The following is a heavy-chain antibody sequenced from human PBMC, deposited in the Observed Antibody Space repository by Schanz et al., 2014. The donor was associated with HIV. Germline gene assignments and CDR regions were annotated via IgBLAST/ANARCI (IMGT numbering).Heavy chain of an antibody. CDR2: ISESGRYT. Sequence: EVQLLESGGGLVQPGGSLRLSCAASGLTFSDYAMTWVRQGAGKGLEWVSTISESGRYTYYADSVKGRFTISRDNSKNTLYLQMNSLRAEDTAVYYCAKVVRFAMVTAPYYFDSWGQGTLVTVSS. CDR1: GLTFSDYA. D-gene: IGHD2-15*01. J-gene: IGHJ4*02. CDR3: AKVVRFAMVTAPYYFDS. V-gene: IGHV3-23*01.